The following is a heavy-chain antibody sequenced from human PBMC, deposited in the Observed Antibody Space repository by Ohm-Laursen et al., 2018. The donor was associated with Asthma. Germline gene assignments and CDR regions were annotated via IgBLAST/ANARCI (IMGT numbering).Heavy chain of an antibody. Sequence: GSLRLSCAASGFTFSRYAISWVRQAPGKGLEWVSTISDSGGSTYYADSVKGRFTISRDNSKNTLYLQMNSLRAEDTAVYYCARGTGSHSAGFYSPYCDYWGQGTLVTVSS. J-gene: IGHJ4*02. CDR1: GFTFSRYA. D-gene: IGHD3-22*01. CDR3: ARGTGSHSAGFYSPYCDY. V-gene: IGHV3-23*01. CDR2: ISDSGGST.